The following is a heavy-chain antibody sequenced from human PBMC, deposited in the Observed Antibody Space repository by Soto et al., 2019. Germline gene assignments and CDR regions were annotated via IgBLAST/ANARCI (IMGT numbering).Heavy chain of an antibody. CDR2: IYDTGNT. CDR3: ARARITMVREVIKYNMDV. J-gene: IGHJ6*02. V-gene: IGHV4-59*01. Sequence: TLSLTCTVSGGSISNYYWSWIRQSPGKGLEWIGYIYDTGNTNSNPSLQSRATISMDTSKNQLSLKLSSVTAADTAVYYCARARITMVREVIKYNMDVWGQGTTVTVS. CDR1: GGSISNYY. D-gene: IGHD3-10*01.